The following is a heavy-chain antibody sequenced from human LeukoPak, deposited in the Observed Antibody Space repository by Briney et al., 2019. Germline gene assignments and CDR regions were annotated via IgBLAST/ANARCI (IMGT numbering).Heavy chain of an antibody. V-gene: IGHV3-66*02. CDR1: GFTVSSNY. J-gene: IGHJ4*02. Sequence: GGSLTLSCAASGFTVSSNYMSWVRQAPGRELEGVSVIYSGGSTYYAHSVKGRFTISRDNSKNTLYLQVNSLGAEDTAVYYCARDEVGATFDYWGQGAPVTVSS. CDR3: ARDEVGATFDY. CDR2: IYSGGST. D-gene: IGHD1-26*01.